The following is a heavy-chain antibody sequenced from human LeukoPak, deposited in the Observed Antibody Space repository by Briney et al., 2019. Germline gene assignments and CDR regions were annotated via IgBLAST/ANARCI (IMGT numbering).Heavy chain of an antibody. D-gene: IGHD3-22*01. CDR1: GYTFTSYD. Sequence: EASVKVSCKASGYTFTSYDVNWLRQATGQGLEWMGWMYPNSGNTGYAQKFQGRVTMTRNTSISTAYMELSSLRSEDTAVYYCVLDDSSGSHLDWGQGTLVTVSS. CDR3: VLDDSSGSHLD. J-gene: IGHJ4*02. CDR2: MYPNSGNT. V-gene: IGHV1-8*01.